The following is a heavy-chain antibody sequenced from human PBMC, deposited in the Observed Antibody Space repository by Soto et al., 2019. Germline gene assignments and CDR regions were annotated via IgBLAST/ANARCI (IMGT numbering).Heavy chain of an antibody. V-gene: IGHV4-59*01. D-gene: IGHD3-22*01. CDR3: AREEKYYYDSSGYDNWFDP. Sequence: PSETLSLTCTVSGGSISSYYWSWIRQPPGKGLEWIGYIYYSGSTNYNPSLKSRVTISVDTSKNQFSLKLSSVTAADTAVYYCAREEKYYYDSSGYDNWFDPWGQGTLVTVSS. CDR2: IYYSGST. J-gene: IGHJ5*02. CDR1: GGSISSYY.